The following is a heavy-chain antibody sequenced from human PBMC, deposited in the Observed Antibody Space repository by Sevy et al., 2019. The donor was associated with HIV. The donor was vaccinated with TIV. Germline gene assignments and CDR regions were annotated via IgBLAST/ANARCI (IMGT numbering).Heavy chain of an antibody. CDR1: GDSISSYY. D-gene: IGHD3-10*01. CDR2: IYYSGRT. J-gene: IGHJ6*02. V-gene: IGHV4-59*01. CDR3: AGANPYFYYGMDV. Sequence: SETLSLTCTVSGDSISSYYCSWIRQPPGKGLEWIGYIYYSGRTNYNPSLKSRVPISMDTSKNQFSLKLTSVTAADTAVYYCAGANPYFYYGMDVWGQGTTVTVSS.